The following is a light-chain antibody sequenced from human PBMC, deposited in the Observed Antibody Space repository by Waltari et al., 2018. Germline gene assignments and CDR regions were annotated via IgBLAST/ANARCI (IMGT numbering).Light chain of an antibody. CDR2: EVS. J-gene: IGKJ1*01. CDR3: MQNIQLPT. Sequence: EIVMTQAPLSLSVTPGQPASMSCKSSQSLLHSDGRALLYWYLQKPGQSPQLLISEVSNRFSGVTERFSGSGSGTDFTLKISRVEAEDVGVYFCMQNIQLPTFGQGTKVEIE. CDR1: QSLLHSDGRAL. V-gene: IGKV2D-29*02.